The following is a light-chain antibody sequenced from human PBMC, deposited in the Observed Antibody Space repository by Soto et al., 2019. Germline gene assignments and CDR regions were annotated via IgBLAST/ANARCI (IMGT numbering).Light chain of an antibody. CDR2: GAS. Sequence: EIVMTQSPATLSVSPGERAILSCRASQSVGTYLAWYQQRPGQAPRLVISGASTRATGIPARFSGSGSGTDGTLTISSLHSEDSAVDYWQQYRKSPPIPFGQGTRLKI. V-gene: IGKV3-15*01. CDR1: QSVGTY. J-gene: IGKJ5*01. CDR3: QQYRKSPPIP.